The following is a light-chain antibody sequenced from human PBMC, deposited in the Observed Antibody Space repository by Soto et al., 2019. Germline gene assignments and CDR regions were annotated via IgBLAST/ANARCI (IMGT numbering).Light chain of an antibody. Sequence: QSALTQPASVSGSPGQSITISCTGTNNDVGSYNLVSWYQQHPGKAPKLMIYEVTKRPSGVSNRFSGSKSDNTASLTISGLQAEDDADYYCCSYADPRTLVFGGGTKVTVL. CDR1: NNDVGSYNL. CDR3: CSYADPRTLV. J-gene: IGLJ2*01. V-gene: IGLV2-23*02. CDR2: EVT.